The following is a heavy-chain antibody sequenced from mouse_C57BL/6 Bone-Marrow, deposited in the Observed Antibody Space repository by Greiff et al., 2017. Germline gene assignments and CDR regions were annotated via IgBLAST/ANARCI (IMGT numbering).Heavy chain of an antibody. Sequence: VKLVESGPGLVQPSQSLSITCTVSGFSLTSSGVHWVRPSPGKGLEWRGVIWSGGITDYNAAFISRLSLRKDNSKGQVFFKKNSLQADDRAIYYGARKGYGSSCWYFDVWGTGTTVTVSS. V-gene: IGHV2-2*01. CDR2: IWSGGIT. D-gene: IGHD1-1*01. CDR1: GFSLTSSG. J-gene: IGHJ1*03. CDR3: ARKGYGSSCWYFDV.